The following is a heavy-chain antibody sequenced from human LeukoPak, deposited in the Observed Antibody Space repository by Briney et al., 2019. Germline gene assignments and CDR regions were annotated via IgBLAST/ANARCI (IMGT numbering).Heavy chain of an antibody. CDR3: ARDRYYYDTSGYYYFDY. CDR2: IREDGSEI. D-gene: IGHD3-22*01. CDR1: GFTSSSYW. V-gene: IGHV3-7*05. J-gene: IGHJ4*02. Sequence: GGSLRLSCAASGFTSSSYWMTWVRQAPGKGLEWVANIREDGSEIYYVDSVKGRCTISRDNAKNSLYLQMNSLRAEDTAVYYCARDRYYYDTSGYYYFDYWGQGTLVTVSS.